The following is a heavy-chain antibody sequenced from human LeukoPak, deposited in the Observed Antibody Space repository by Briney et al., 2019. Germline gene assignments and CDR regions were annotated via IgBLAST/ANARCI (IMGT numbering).Heavy chain of an antibody. V-gene: IGHV1-46*01. CDR2: INPSGGST. J-gene: IGHJ6*03. D-gene: IGHD3-10*01. Sequence: ASVKVSCKASGYAFSSYAITWVRQAPGQGLEWMGIINPSGGSTSYAQKFQGRVTMTRDMSTSTVYMELSSLRSEDTAVYYCARENAYGWAYMDVWGKGTTVTVSS. CDR3: ARENAYGWAYMDV. CDR1: GYAFSSYA.